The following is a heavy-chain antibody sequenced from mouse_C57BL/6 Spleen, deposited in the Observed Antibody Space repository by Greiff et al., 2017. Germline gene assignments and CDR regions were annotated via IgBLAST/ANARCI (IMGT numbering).Heavy chain of an antibody. V-gene: IGHV1-22*01. CDR1: GYTFTDYN. CDR2: INPNNGGT. Sequence: EVQLQQSGPELVKPGASVKMSCKASGYTFTDYNMHWVKQSHGKSLEWIGYINPNNGGTSYNQKFKGKATLTVNKSSSTAYMELRSLTSEASAVYYCARLLRYPHYYAMDYWGQGTSVTVSS. J-gene: IGHJ4*01. D-gene: IGHD1-1*01. CDR3: ARLLRYPHYYAMDY.